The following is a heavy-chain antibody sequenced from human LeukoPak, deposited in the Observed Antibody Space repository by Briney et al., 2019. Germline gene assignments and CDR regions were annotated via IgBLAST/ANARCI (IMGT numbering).Heavy chain of an antibody. CDR2: IYYSGST. V-gene: IGHV4-59*01. J-gene: IGHJ5*02. CDR1: GGSISSYY. CDR3: AREGYYGSGSSWFDP. Sequence: TPSETLSLTCTVSGGSISSYYWSWIRQPPGKGLEWIGYIYYSGSTNYNPSLKSRVTISVDTSKNQFSLKLSSVTAADTAVYYCAREGYYGSGSSWFDPWGQGTLVTVSS. D-gene: IGHD3-10*01.